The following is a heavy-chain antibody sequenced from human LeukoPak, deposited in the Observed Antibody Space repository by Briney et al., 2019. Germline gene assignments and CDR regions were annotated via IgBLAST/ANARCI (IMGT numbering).Heavy chain of an antibody. V-gene: IGHV4-59*01. J-gene: IGHJ5*02. D-gene: IGHD2-2*01. Sequence: SETLSLTCTVSGVSISRYYWSWIRQPPGKGLEWIGYIYYSVSTNSNPPLQSRVTISVDTSKNQCSLKLSYVTAADTAVYYCARENAYCSSTSGLPYNWFDPWGQGTLVTVSS. CDR3: ARENAYCSSTSGLPYNWFDP. CDR2: IYYSVST. CDR1: GVSISRYY.